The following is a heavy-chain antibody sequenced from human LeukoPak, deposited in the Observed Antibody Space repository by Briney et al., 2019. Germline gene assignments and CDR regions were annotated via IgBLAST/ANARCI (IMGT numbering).Heavy chain of an antibody. Sequence: GGSLRLSCSVSGFTFRSYEMNWVRQAPGKGLEWVAFIRKDGTNKHYADSVKGRFTISRDNSKNTLYLQMSSLRVEDTAVYYCAKGIRQLGNYYYYMDVWGKGTTVTVSS. D-gene: IGHD7-27*01. CDR1: GFTFRSYE. V-gene: IGHV3-30*02. CDR3: AKGIRQLGNYYYYMDV. J-gene: IGHJ6*03. CDR2: IRKDGTNK.